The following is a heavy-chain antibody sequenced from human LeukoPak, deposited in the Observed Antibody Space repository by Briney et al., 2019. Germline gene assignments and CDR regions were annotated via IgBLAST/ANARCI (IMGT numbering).Heavy chain of an antibody. CDR1: GGTFTSYA. V-gene: IGHV1-69*13. J-gene: IGHJ5*02. D-gene: IGHD1-26*01. CDR2: IIPISGTT. Sequence: GASVKVSCKTSGGTFTSYAITWVRQAPGQGLEWMGKIIPISGTTNYAQKLQGGVTFTADESTSTAYMELSSLRSEDTALYYCARKLRLGGNWFDPWGQGTLVTVSS. CDR3: ARKLRLGGNWFDP.